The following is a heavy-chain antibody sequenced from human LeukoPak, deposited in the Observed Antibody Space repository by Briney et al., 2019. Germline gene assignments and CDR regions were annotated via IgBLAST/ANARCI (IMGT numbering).Heavy chain of an antibody. CDR3: ARHDYDILTGQPYYFDY. Sequence: SETLSLTCTVSGGSLSGSSYYWGWLRQPPGTGLEWLGSIYYNGSTYYNPSLKSRVTISVDTSKNQFSLKLSSVTAADTAVYYCARHDYDILTGQPYYFDYWGQGTLVTVSS. CDR1: GGSLSGSSYY. D-gene: IGHD3-9*01. J-gene: IGHJ4*02. CDR2: IYYNGST. V-gene: IGHV4-39*01.